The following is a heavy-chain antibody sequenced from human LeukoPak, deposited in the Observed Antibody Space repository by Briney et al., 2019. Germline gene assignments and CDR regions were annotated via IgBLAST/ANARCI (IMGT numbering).Heavy chain of an antibody. CDR2: MNPNSGNT. CDR3: ATGDSSGWKYYFDH. CDR1: GYTFTSYD. Sequence: GASVKVSCKASGYTFTSYDINWVRQATGQGLEWMGWMNPNSGNTGYAQKFQGRVTMTRNTSISTAYMELSSLRSEDTAVYYCATGDSSGWKYYFDHWGQGTLVTVSS. V-gene: IGHV1-8*01. D-gene: IGHD6-19*01. J-gene: IGHJ4*02.